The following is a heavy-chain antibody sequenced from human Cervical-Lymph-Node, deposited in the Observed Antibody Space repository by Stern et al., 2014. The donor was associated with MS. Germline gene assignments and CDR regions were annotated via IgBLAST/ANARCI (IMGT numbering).Heavy chain of an antibody. CDR2: INPSGGST. V-gene: IGHV1-46*01. CDR1: GNTFTSYY. Sequence: VQLVESGAEVKGPGASVKVSCKASGNTFTSYYMHWVRQAPGQGLEWMGIINPSGGSTTYAQKFQCRVTMTRDTSTNTIYMELSSLRSEDTAVYYCARDRVTTTGNMDVWGQGTTVTVSS. D-gene: IGHD4-17*01. CDR3: ARDRVTTTGNMDV. J-gene: IGHJ6*02.